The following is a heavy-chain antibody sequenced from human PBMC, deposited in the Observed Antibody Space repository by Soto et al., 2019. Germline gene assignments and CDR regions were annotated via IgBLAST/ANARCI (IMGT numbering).Heavy chain of an antibody. CDR2: ISAYNGNT. D-gene: IGHD3-16*01. J-gene: IGHJ4*02. CDR1: GYTFTSYG. Sequence: ASVKVSCKASGYTFTSYGISWVRQAPGQGLEWMGWISAYNGNTNYAQKLQGRVTMTTDTSTSTAYMELXSXRSDDTAVYYCERTHLIAAPVHWGQGTLVTVSS. V-gene: IGHV1-18*01. CDR3: ERTHLIAAPVH.